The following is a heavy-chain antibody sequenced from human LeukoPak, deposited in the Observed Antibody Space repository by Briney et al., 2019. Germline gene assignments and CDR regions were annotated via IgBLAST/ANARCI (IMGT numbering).Heavy chain of an antibody. CDR2: INCDGSST. J-gene: IGHJ5*02. CDR3: ARDRSSSSSNNWFAP. Sequence: PGGSLRLSCAASGFTFSSYWMHWVRQAPGKGLVWVSGINCDGSSTSYADSVKGRFTISRDNAKNTLYLQMTRLRAEDTAVYYCARDRSSSSSNNWFAPWGQGPLVTVSS. D-gene: IGHD2-2*01. V-gene: IGHV3-74*01. CDR1: GFTFSSYW.